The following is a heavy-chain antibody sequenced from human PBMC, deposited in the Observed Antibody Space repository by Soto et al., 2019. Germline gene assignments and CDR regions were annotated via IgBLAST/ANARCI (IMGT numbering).Heavy chain of an antibody. CDR3: ARAQLGVGDFSNWFDP. J-gene: IGHJ5*02. Sequence: GASVKVSCKASGYTFTSYAMHWVRQAPGQRREWMGWINAGNGNTKYSQKFQGRVTITRDTSASTAYMELNSLRAEDTTVYYCARAQLGVGDFSNWFDPWGQGTLVTVSS. CDR1: GYTFTSYA. CDR2: INAGNGNT. D-gene: IGHD3-10*01. V-gene: IGHV1-3*01.